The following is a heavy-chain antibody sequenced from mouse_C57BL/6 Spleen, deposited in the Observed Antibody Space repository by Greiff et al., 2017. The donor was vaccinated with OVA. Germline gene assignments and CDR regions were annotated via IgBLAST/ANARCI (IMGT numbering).Heavy chain of an antibody. CDR2: FHPYNDDN. Sequence: VKLQESGAELVKPGASVKMSCKASGYTFTPYPIEWMKQNHGKSLEWIGNFHPYNDDNKSNEQFKGKATLTVEKSYSTGYLEISRLTSDDSAVYYCARSTMITEDWYFDVWGTGTTVTVSS. CDR1: GYTFTPYP. J-gene: IGHJ1*03. D-gene: IGHD2-4*01. CDR3: ARSTMITEDWYFDV. V-gene: IGHV1-47*01.